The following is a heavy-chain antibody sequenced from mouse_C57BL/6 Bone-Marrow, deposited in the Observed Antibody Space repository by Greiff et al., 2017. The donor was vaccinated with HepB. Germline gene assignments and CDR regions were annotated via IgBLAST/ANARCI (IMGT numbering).Heavy chain of an antibody. D-gene: IGHD2-1*01. V-gene: IGHV3-6*01. Sequence: VQLQQSGPGLVKPSQSLSLTCSVTGYSIPSGYYWNWIRQFPGNKLEWMGYISYDGSNNYNPSLKNRISITRDTSKNQFFLKLNSVTTEDTATYYCAKEVYSYWGQGTLVTVSA. CDR2: ISYDGSN. CDR1: GYSIPSGYY. J-gene: IGHJ3*01. CDR3: AKEVYSY.